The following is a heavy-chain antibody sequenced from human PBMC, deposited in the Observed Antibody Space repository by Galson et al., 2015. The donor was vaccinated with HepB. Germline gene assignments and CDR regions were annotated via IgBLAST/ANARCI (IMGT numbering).Heavy chain of an antibody. V-gene: IGHV3-23*01. CDR1: GFSFSAYA. D-gene: IGHD3-9*01. CDR2: ISGSSGST. CDR3: AKDQFFDILGAFDL. Sequence: SLRLSCADSGFSFSAYAMSWVRQAPGKGLEWASAISGSSGSTYYVDSVKGRFTISRDNSKKTLYLQMNSLTGEDTAVYYCAKDQFFDILGAFDLWGRGTLVPVSS. J-gene: IGHJ2*01.